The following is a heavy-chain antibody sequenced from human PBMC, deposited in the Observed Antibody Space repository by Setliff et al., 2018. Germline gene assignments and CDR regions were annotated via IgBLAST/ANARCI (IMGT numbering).Heavy chain of an antibody. Sequence: SVKVSCKTSGVTFSSNGFSWVRQAPGQGLEWMGGIIPSLLGPANYAQKFQGRVTITADESTSTVFMELSSLRSEDTAMYYCARIPARRRYYYHMDVWGEGTTVTSP. CDR2: IIPSLLGPA. CDR3: ARIPARRRYYYHMDV. J-gene: IGHJ6*03. CDR1: GVTFSSNG. V-gene: IGHV1-69*13. D-gene: IGHD6-6*01.